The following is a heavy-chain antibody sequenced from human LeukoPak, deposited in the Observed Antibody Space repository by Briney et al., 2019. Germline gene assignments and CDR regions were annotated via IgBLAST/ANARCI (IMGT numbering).Heavy chain of an antibody. Sequence: GGSLRLSCAASGFTFSSYGVHWVRQAPGKGLECVAVISYDGSNKYYTDSVKGRFTISRENAKNSLYLQMNSLRAGDTAVYFCARGSYTSGWGIDYWGQGTLVTVSS. CDR3: ARGSYTSGWGIDY. J-gene: IGHJ4*02. CDR1: GFTFSSYG. CDR2: ISYDGSNK. V-gene: IGHV3-30*03. D-gene: IGHD6-25*01.